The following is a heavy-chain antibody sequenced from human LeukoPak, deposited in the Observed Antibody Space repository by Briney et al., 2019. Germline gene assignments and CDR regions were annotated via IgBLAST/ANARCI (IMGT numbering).Heavy chain of an antibody. CDR3: ARDLIVGAGPSGFDP. J-gene: IGHJ5*02. CDR2: ISSSSSYI. D-gene: IGHD1-26*01. Sequence: GGSLRLSCAASGFTFSSYSMNWVRQALGKGLEWVSSISSSSSYIYYADSVKGRFTISRDNAKNSLYLQMNSLRAEDTAVYYCARDLIVGAGPSGFDPWGQGTLVTVSS. CDR1: GFTFSSYS. V-gene: IGHV3-21*01.